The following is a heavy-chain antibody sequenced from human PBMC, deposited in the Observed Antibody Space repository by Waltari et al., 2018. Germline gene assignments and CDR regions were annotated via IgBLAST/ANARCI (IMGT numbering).Heavy chain of an antibody. Sequence: EVQLLESGGGLVQPGGSLRLSCAASGFTFSSYALTWVRQAPGKGLEWVSSIVANGGSTKYADSVKGRFTISRDNSKNTLYLQMNSLRAEDTAVYYCARAISGASCYDGSVYWGQGTLVTVSS. CDR2: IVANGGST. D-gene: IGHD2-2*01. CDR3: ARAISGASCYDGSVY. J-gene: IGHJ4*02. V-gene: IGHV3-23*01. CDR1: GFTFSSYA.